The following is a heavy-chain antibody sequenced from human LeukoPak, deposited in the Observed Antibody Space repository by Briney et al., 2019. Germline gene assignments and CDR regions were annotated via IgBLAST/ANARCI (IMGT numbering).Heavy chain of an antibody. D-gene: IGHD6-13*01. CDR3: ARAQYSSSLDY. Sequence: PSETLSLTCAAYGGSFSGYYWSWIRQPPGKGLEWIGEINHSGSTNYNPSLKSRVTISVDTSKNQFSLKLSTVTAADTAVYYCARAQYSSSLDYWGQGTLVTVSS. CDR1: GGSFSGYY. CDR2: INHSGST. J-gene: IGHJ4*02. V-gene: IGHV4-34*01.